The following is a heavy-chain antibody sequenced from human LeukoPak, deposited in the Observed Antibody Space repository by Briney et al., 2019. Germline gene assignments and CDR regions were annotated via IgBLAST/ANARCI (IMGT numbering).Heavy chain of an antibody. V-gene: IGHV3-33*06. CDR3: AKDLEETTVINYFDY. Sequence: GGSLRLSCAASGFTFSSYGMHWVRQAPGKGLEWVAVIWYDGSNKYYADSVKGRFTISRDNSKNTLYLQMNSLRAEDTAVYYCAKDLEETTVINYFDYWGQGTLVTVS. D-gene: IGHD4-23*01. J-gene: IGHJ4*02. CDR2: IWYDGSNK. CDR1: GFTFSSYG.